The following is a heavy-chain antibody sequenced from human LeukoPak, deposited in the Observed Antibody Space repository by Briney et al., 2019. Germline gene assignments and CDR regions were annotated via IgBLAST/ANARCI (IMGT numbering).Heavy chain of an antibody. CDR3: ARVEVDGDYGFFYFDY. CDR2: IYYSGST. CDR1: GDSISSNNSY. V-gene: IGHV4-39*07. J-gene: IGHJ4*02. Sequence: PSETLSLTCIVSGDSISSNNSYWGWIRQPPGKGLEWIGSIYYSGSTYYNPSLKSRVTISVDTSKNQFSLKLSSVTAADTAVYYCARVEVDGDYGFFYFDYWGQGTLVTVSS. D-gene: IGHD4-17*01.